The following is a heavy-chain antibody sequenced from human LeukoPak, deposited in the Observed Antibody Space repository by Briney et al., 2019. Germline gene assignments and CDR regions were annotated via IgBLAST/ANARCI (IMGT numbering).Heavy chain of an antibody. J-gene: IGHJ6*02. CDR3: ARNYYDSSGYYYGYYYYGMDV. CDR2: TYYRSKWYN. CDR1: GDSVSSNSAA. Sequence: SQTLSLTCAISGDSVSSNSAAWNWIRQSPSRGLEWLGRTYYRSKWYNDYAVSVKSRITINPDTSKNQFSLPLNSVTPEDTAVYYCARNYYDSSGYYYGYYYYGMDVWGQGTTVTVSS. D-gene: IGHD3-22*01. V-gene: IGHV6-1*01.